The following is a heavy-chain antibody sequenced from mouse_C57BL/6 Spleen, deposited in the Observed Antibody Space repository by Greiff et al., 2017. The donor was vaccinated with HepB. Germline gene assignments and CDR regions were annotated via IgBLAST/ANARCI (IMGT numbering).Heavy chain of an antibody. Sequence: QVQLQQPGAELVMPGASVKLSCKASGYTFTSYWMHWVKQRPGQGLEWIGEIDPSDSYTNYNQKFKGKSTLTVDKSSSTAYMQLSSLTSADSAVYYCARYHYGGFAYWGQGTLVTVSA. V-gene: IGHV1-69*01. CDR2: IDPSDSYT. J-gene: IGHJ3*01. D-gene: IGHD1-2*01. CDR3: ARYHYGGFAY. CDR1: GYTFTSYW.